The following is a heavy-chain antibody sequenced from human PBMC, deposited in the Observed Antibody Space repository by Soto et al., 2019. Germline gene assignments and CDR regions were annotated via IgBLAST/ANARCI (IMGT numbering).Heavy chain of an antibody. CDR3: AWAPYYDFWSGLD. CDR1: EFTFSSYG. J-gene: IGHJ4*02. D-gene: IGHD3-3*01. CDR2: ISYDGSNK. V-gene: IGHV3-30*03. Sequence: QVQLVESGGGVVQPGRSLRLSCAASEFTFSSYGMHWVRQAPGKGLEWVAVISYDGSNKYYADSVKGRFTISRDNSKNTLYLQMNSLRAEDTAVYYCAWAPYYDFWSGLDWGQGTLVTVSS.